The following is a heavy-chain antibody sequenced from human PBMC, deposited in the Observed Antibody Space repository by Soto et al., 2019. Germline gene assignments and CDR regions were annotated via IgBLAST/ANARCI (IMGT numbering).Heavy chain of an antibody. J-gene: IGHJ5*02. D-gene: IGHD4-17*01. V-gene: IGHV3-23*01. CDR1: GSTFSTYA. CDR3: ATVPHDYGDYNWFDP. CDR2: ISGSGSGGST. Sequence: EVQLLESGGGLVQPGGSLRLSCAASGSTFSTYAMGWVRQAPGKGLEWVSTISGSGSGGSTYYVDSVKGRFTISRDYSKNMLYLQMNSLRAEDTAVYYCATVPHDYGDYNWFDPWGQGTLVTVSS.